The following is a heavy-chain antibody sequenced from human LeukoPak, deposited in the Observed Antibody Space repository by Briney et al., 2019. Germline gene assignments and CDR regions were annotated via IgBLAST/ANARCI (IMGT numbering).Heavy chain of an antibody. Sequence: QAGGSLRLSCAASGFIISNYNMNWVREAPRKGLEWLSSISSSSSTIFYADSVKGRLTISRDNAKNSVFLQMNSLRAEDTAVYYCATEPLYYYYMDVWGKGTTVTVSS. CDR1: GFIISNYN. CDR2: ISSSSSTI. CDR3: ATEPLYYYYMDV. J-gene: IGHJ6*03. D-gene: IGHD1-14*01. V-gene: IGHV3-48*01.